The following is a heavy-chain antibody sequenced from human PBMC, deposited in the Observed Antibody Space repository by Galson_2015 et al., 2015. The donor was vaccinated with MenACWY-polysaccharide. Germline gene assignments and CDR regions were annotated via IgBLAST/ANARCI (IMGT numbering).Heavy chain of an antibody. CDR2: TNGDGGAT. D-gene: IGHD2-15*01. V-gene: IGHV3-74*01. J-gene: IGHJ5*02. CDR3: ARAGAKYCRGGNCFFNWFDP. Sequence: SLRLSCAASGFTFSSYWMHWVRQAPGKGLVWVSRTNGDGGATDYADSVKGRFTISRDNAKNTLYLQMNSRRAEDTAVYYCARAGAKYCRGGNCFFNWFDPWGQGTLVTVSS. CDR1: GFTFSSYW.